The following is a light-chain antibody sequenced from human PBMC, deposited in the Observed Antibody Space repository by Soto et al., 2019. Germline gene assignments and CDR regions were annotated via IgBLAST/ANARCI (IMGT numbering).Light chain of an antibody. J-gene: IGKJ5*01. CDR2: ASS. CDR3: QLYGISPQ. Sequence: EIVMTQSPLTLSASPGERAIFSCRASQSVGSNIAWYQQKPGQSPRLLVYASSNRATGIPDRFSGSASGPDFTLTINRLEPEDFAVYYCQLYGISPQFGQGTRLEIK. V-gene: IGKV3-20*01. CDR1: QSVGSN.